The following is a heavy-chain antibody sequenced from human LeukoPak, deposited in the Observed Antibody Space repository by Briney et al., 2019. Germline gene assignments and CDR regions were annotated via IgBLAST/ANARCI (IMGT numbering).Heavy chain of an antibody. J-gene: IGHJ4*02. V-gene: IGHV1-2*02. CDR3: ARVISYDCVWGRGEPFDY. CDR2: INPNSGGT. Sequence: ASVTVSCLASGYTFTGHYMHWVRQAPGHGLEWMGWINPNSGGTNHAQTFPDRVTMHRDTSVSTAYMELSRLGSDDTAVYCCARVISYDCVWGRGEPFDYWGQGTLVTVCS. CDR1: GYTFTGHY. D-gene: IGHD3-16*01.